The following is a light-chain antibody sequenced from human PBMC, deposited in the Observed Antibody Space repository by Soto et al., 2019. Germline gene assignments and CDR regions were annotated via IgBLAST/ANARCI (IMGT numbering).Light chain of an antibody. CDR2: GAS. V-gene: IGKV3-20*01. CDR1: QSLRSTS. Sequence: EIVLTPSPGTLSLSPGERATLYCRASQSLRSTSLAWYQQKPGQAPRLLMYGASNRATGIPDKFSGGGSGTDFTLTISRLEPEDFAVYYCQHYGGSPPITFGQGTRLEI. J-gene: IGKJ5*01. CDR3: QHYGGSPPIT.